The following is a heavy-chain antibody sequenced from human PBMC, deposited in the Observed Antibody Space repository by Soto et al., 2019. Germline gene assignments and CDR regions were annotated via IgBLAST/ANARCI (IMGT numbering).Heavy chain of an antibody. CDR3: ARQLTTVRYTRGYYFDY. Sequence: QVQLQESGPGLVKPSQTLSLTCTVSGGSISSGGYYWSWIRQHPGKGLEWIGYIYYSGSTYYTPSIQSLVTISVDTSKNKFSLKLSSVTAAYTAVYYCARQLTTVRYTRGYYFDYWGQGTLVTVSS. D-gene: IGHD4-17*01. J-gene: IGHJ4*02. V-gene: IGHV4-31*01. CDR1: GGSISSGGYY. CDR2: IYYSGST.